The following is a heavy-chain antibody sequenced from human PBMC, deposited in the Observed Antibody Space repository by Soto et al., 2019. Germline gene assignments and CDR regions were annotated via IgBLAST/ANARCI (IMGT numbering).Heavy chain of an antibody. CDR1: GFTFSSYG. D-gene: IGHD3-22*01. J-gene: IGHJ5*02. Sequence: GGSLRLSCAASGFTFSSYGMHWVRQAPGKGLEWVAVISYDGSNKYYADSVKGRFTISRDNSKNTLYLQMNSLRAEDTAVYYCAKALGDYYDSSGYYYHWGQGTLVTVSS. V-gene: IGHV3-30*18. CDR2: ISYDGSNK. CDR3: AKALGDYYDSSGYYYH.